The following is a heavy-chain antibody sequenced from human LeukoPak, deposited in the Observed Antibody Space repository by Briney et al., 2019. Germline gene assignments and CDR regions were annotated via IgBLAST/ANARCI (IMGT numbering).Heavy chain of an antibody. CDR3: ARDPGFRGSYYGMDI. CDR1: GYTFTSYY. J-gene: IGHJ6*02. CDR2: IKDGGST. D-gene: IGHD5-12*01. V-gene: IGHV1-46*01. Sequence: ASVKVSCKASGYTFTSYYMHWVRQAPGQGLEWMGVIKDGGSTRYAQKFQGRLTVTRDTSTSTVYMELSSLRSEDTAVYYCARDPGFRGSYYGMDIWGQGTRSPSP.